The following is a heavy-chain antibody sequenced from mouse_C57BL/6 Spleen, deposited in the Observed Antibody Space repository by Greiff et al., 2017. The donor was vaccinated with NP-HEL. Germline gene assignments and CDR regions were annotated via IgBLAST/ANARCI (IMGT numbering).Heavy chain of an antibody. V-gene: IGHV5-16*01. Sequence: EVMLVESEGGLVQPGSSMKLSCTASGFTFSDYYMAWVRQVPEKGLEWVANINYDGSSTYYLDSLKSRFIISRDNAKNILYLQMSSLKSEDTATYYCARYGSRYFDYWGQGTTLTVSS. CDR2: INYDGSST. CDR1: GFTFSDYY. CDR3: ARYGSRYFDY. J-gene: IGHJ2*01. D-gene: IGHD1-1*01.